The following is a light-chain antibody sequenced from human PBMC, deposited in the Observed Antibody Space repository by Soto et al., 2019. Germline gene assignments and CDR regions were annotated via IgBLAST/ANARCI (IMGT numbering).Light chain of an antibody. Sequence: VLTQSPATLSLSPGERATLSCRASQTVSRYLAWYQQKPGQAPRLLIYYASNRATGIPARFSGSGSETDYTLTISSLEPEDFAVYYCQQRSTWPLFTFGGGTKVEI. CDR2: YAS. CDR3: QQRSTWPLFT. J-gene: IGKJ4*01. CDR1: QTVSRY. V-gene: IGKV3-11*01.